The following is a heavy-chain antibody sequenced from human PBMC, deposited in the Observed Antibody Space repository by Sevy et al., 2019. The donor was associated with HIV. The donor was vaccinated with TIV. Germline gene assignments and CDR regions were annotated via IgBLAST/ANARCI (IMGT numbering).Heavy chain of an antibody. D-gene: IGHD6-6*01. Sequence: GASLRLSCVASGFTFSSFTMNWVRQAPGGGLEWVSSISSTSSYIEYADSVKGRFTISRDNAKNSLFLQLNSLGAEDTAVYYCATKSVYSISSLDFWGRGTLVTVSS. CDR2: ISSTSSYI. CDR3: ATKSVYSISSLDF. J-gene: IGHJ4*02. CDR1: GFTFSSFT. V-gene: IGHV3-21*01.